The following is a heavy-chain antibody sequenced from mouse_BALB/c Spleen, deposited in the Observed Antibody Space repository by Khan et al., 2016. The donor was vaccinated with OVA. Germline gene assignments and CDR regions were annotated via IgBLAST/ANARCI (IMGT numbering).Heavy chain of an antibody. CDR2: INPRRGYS. J-gene: IGHJ4*01. Sequence: QVQLQQSGAELARPGASVKMSCEASGYTFSSNTMHWVKQRPGQGLEWIGYINPRRGYSNYNQKFKDKATLTADKSSSTAYMQLSSLTSEDSAVDYWARRTTGYAMDYWGQGTSVIVSS. CDR3: ARRTTGYAMDY. CDR1: GYTFSSNT. V-gene: IGHV1-4*01. D-gene: IGHD1-1*01.